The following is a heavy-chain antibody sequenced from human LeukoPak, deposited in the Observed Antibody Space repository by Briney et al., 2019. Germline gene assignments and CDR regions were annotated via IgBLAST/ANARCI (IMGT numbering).Heavy chain of an antibody. J-gene: IGHJ4*02. V-gene: IGHV3-48*01. D-gene: IGHD2-2*02. CDR1: GFTFSSYS. Sequence: PGGSLRLSCAASGFTFSSYSMNWVRQAPGKGLEWVSYISSSSSTIYYADSVKGRFTISRDNSKNTLYLQMNSLRAEDTAVYYCARDHCSSTSCYRDLHFDYWGQGTLVTVSS. CDR2: ISSSSSTI. CDR3: ARDHCSSTSCYRDLHFDY.